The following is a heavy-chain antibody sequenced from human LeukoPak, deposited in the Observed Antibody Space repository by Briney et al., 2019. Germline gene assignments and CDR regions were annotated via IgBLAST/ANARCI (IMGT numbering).Heavy chain of an antibody. CDR1: GFTFSSYA. V-gene: IGHV3-49*04. CDR2: IRSTIYGGTP. CDR3: ARDQTPYY. J-gene: IGHJ4*02. Sequence: GGSLRLSCAASGFTFSSYAMTWVRQAPGKGLEWVGFIRSTIYGGTPEYAASVKGRFTISRDDFNGVAYLQMNSLKTEDTAVYYCARDQTPYYWGQGALVTVSS.